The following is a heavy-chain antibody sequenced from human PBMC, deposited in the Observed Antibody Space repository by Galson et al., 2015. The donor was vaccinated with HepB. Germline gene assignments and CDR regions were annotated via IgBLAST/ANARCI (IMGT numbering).Heavy chain of an antibody. V-gene: IGHV3-7*03. CDR1: GFTFRNYW. D-gene: IGHD4-23*01. CDR3: ARDYGGKDY. CDR2: IKPDGTER. Sequence: SLRLSCAVSGFTFRNYWMTWVRQAPGKGLEWVANIKPDGTERYYVDSVKGRFTISRDNAKNSVSLQMNSLRAEDTAVYYCARDYGGKDYWGQGTLVTVSS. J-gene: IGHJ4*02.